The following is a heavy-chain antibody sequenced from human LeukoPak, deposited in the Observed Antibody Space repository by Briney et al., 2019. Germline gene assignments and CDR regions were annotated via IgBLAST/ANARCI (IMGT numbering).Heavy chain of an antibody. Sequence: ASVKVSCKASGYTFTSYGIGWVRQAPGQGLEWMGWISAYNGNTKYAQKLQGRVTMTTDTSTSTAYMELRSLRSDDTAVYYCARVSSHLRLGELSFIRPPYDYWGQGTLVTVSS. CDR2: ISAYNGNT. CDR1: GYTFTSYG. CDR3: ARVSSHLRLGELSFIRPPYDY. V-gene: IGHV1-18*01. D-gene: IGHD3-16*02. J-gene: IGHJ4*02.